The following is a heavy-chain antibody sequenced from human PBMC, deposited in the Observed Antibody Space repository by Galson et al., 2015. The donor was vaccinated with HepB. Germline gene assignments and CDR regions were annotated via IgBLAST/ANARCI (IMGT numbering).Heavy chain of an antibody. CDR1: GYTFTSYG. CDR2: ISAYNGNT. CDR3: ARVGGDFWSGYWVYFDY. J-gene: IGHJ4*02. Sequence: SVKVSCKASGYTFTSYGLSWVRQAPGQGLEWMGWISAYNGNTNYAQKLQGRVTMTTDTSTSTAYMVLRSLRSDDTAVYYCARVGGDFWSGYWVYFDYWGQGPLVTVSS. V-gene: IGHV1-18*01. D-gene: IGHD3-3*01.